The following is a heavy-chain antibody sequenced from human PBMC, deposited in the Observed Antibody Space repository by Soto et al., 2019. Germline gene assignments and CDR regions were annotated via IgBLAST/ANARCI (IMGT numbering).Heavy chain of an antibody. V-gene: IGHV4-59*01. J-gene: IGHJ6*02. CDR3: ARVTIFGVVGYYYYGMDV. CDR1: GGSISSYY. CDR2: IYYSGST. Sequence: SGTLYITCTVSGGSISSYYWSWIRQPPGKGLEWIGYIYYSGSTNYNPSLKSRVTISVDTSKNQFSLKLSSVTAADTAVYYCARVTIFGVVGYYYYGMDVWGQGTTVTVSS. D-gene: IGHD3-3*01.